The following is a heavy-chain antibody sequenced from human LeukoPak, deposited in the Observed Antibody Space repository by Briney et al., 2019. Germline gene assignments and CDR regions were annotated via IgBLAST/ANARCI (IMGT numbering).Heavy chain of an antibody. CDR1: GGIFSSYT. V-gene: IGHV1-69*04. CDR3: ARDDADSAYADGDY. CDR2: IIPLLGIA. D-gene: IGHD5-12*01. Sequence: ASVKVSRKASGGIFSSYTISWVRQAPGQGLEWMGRIIPLLGIANYAQKFQGRVTIIADKSTSTAYMELSSLRSEDTAVYYCARDDADSAYADGDYWGQGTLATVSS. J-gene: IGHJ4*02.